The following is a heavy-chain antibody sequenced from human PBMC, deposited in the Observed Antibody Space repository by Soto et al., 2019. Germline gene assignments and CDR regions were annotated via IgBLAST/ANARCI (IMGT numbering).Heavy chain of an antibody. D-gene: IGHD5-12*01. Sequence: QVQLQESGPGLVKPSETLSLICTVSGDSINNYYWSWIRQPPGKGLEWIGYIYYSGRTDYNPSLKSRVTISVDTSKNPFSLKLSSVTAADTAVYYCARDWNSGYDPWGQGTLVTVSS. CDR1: GDSINNYY. J-gene: IGHJ5*02. V-gene: IGHV4-59*01. CDR2: IYYSGRT. CDR3: ARDWNSGYDP.